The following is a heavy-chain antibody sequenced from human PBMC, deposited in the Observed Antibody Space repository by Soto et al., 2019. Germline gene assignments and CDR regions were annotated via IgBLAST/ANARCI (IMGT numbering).Heavy chain of an antibody. CDR1: GFTFSSYG. J-gene: IGHJ6*02. Sequence: LRLSCAASGFTFSSYGMHWVRQAPGKGLEWVAVISYDGSNKYYADSVKGRFTISRDNSKNTLYLQMNSLRAEDTAVYCCAKDTHNDPSSIAARFIYYYYGMDVWGQGTTVTVSS. CDR2: ISYDGSNK. CDR3: AKDTHNDPSSIAARFIYYYYGMDV. V-gene: IGHV3-30*18. D-gene: IGHD6-6*01.